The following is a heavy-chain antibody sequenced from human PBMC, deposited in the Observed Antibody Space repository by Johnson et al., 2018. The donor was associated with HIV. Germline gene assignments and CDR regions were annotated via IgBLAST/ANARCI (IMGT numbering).Heavy chain of an antibody. D-gene: IGHD3-22*01. V-gene: IGHV3-9*01. Sequence: VQLVESGGGLVQPGRSLRLSCAASGFTFDDYAMHWVRQAPGKGLEWVSGISWNSGSIGYADSVQGRFTLSSDTAKNSLYLQMNSLRAEDTALYYCVKDTIYYDSGGTSGTHGFDVWGQGTMVTVSS. CDR1: GFTFDDYA. CDR2: ISWNSGSI. CDR3: VKDTIYYDSGGTSGTHGFDV. J-gene: IGHJ3*01.